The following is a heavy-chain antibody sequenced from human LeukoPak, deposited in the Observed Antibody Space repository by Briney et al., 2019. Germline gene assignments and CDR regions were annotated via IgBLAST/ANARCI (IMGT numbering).Heavy chain of an antibody. Sequence: PGGSLRLSCAASGFTFDDYGMSWVRRAPGKGLEWVSGINWNGGSTGYADSVKGRFTISRDNAKNSLYLQMNSLRAEDTALYHCARFGRLTIFGGGHFDYWGQGTLVTVSS. D-gene: IGHD3-3*01. CDR1: GFTFDDYG. J-gene: IGHJ4*02. V-gene: IGHV3-20*01. CDR3: ARFGRLTIFGGGHFDY. CDR2: INWNGGST.